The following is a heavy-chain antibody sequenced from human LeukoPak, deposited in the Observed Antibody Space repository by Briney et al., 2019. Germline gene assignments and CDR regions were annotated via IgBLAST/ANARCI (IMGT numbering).Heavy chain of an antibody. V-gene: IGHV3-48*01. D-gene: IGHD3-22*01. CDR3: ARGPTYYESSGQVPFDY. Sequence: PGGSLRLSCAASGFTFNTYTMNWVRQAPGKGLEWVSYISGSGGIIDYADSVRGRFTISRDNAKNSLYLQMNSLRAEDTAAYYCARGPTYYESSGQVPFDYWGQGTLVTVSS. CDR1: GFTFNTYT. CDR2: ISGSGGII. J-gene: IGHJ4*02.